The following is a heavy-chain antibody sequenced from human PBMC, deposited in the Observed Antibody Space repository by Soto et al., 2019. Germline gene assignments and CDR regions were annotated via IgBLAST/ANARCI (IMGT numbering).Heavy chain of an antibody. Sequence: QVHLVQSGAEVMKPGASAKVSCRAAGRAFSTTYIHWVRQAPGQGLEWMGIINPSGGSRSYSQTFQGRVTMTGDTSTVYMELSSLTFEDTAVYYCAGGTLWFGEFSQFDPWGQGTLVTVSS. V-gene: IGHV1-46*01. CDR2: INPSGGSR. CDR3: AGGTLWFGEFSQFDP. CDR1: GRAFSTTY. D-gene: IGHD3-10*01. J-gene: IGHJ5*02.